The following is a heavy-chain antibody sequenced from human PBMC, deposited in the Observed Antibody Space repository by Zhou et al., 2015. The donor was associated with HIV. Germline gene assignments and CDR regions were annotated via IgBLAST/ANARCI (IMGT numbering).Heavy chain of an antibody. CDR3: ARDKSIMISFGGFTFDY. V-gene: IGHV1-46*01. D-gene: IGHD3-16*01. CDR2: INPSGGGT. CDR1: GYTFTSYY. J-gene: IGHJ4*02. Sequence: QVQLVQSGAEVKKPGASVKVSCKASGYTFTSYYIHWVRQAPGQGLEWMGIINPSGGGTSYAQKFQGRLTMTRDTSTSTVYMELSSLRSEDTAVYYCARDKSIMISFGGFTFDYWGQGTLVTVSS.